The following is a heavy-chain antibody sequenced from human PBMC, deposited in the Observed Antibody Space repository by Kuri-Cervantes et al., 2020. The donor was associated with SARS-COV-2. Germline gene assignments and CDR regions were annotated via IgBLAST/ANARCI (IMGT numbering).Heavy chain of an antibody. CDR3: AREVRTVGYYYYMDV. Sequence: GGSLRLSCAASGFTFSSYGMHWVRQAPGKGLEWVAFIRYDGSNKYYADSVKGRLTISRDNSKNTLYLQMNSLRAEDTAVYYCAREVRTVGYYYYMDVWGKGTTVTVSS. J-gene: IGHJ6*03. V-gene: IGHV3-30*02. D-gene: IGHD4-23*01. CDR2: IRYDGSNK. CDR1: GFTFSSYG.